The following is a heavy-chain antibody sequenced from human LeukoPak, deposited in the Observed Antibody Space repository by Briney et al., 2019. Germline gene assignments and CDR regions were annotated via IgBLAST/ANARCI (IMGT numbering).Heavy chain of an antibody. CDR2: INPNSGGT. CDR3: ARGRRGALGSSSWYSPPHPFDY. J-gene: IGHJ4*02. CDR1: GYTFTGYY. Sequence: GASVKVSCKASGYTFTGYYMHWVRQAPGQGLEWMGWINPNSGGTNYAQKFQGRVTMTRDTSISTAYMELSRLRSDDTAVYYCARGRRGALGSSSWYSPPHPFDYWGQGTLVTVSS. D-gene: IGHD6-13*01. V-gene: IGHV1-2*02.